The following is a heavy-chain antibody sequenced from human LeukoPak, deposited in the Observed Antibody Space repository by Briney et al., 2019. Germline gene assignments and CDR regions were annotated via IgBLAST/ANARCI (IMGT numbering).Heavy chain of an antibody. D-gene: IGHD6-19*01. V-gene: IGHV4-59*08. J-gene: IGHJ4*02. CDR3: ARRTYSSGWYFDY. CDR1: GGSISSYY. CDR2: IYYSGST. Sequence: PSETLSLTCTVSGGSISSYYWSWIRQPPGKGLEWIGYIYYSGSTNYNPSLKGRVTISVDTSKNQFSLKLSSVTAADTAVYYCARRTYSSGWYFDYWGQGTLVTVSS.